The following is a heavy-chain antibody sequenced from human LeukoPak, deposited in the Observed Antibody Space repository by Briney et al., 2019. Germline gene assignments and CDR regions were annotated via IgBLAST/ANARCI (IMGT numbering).Heavy chain of an antibody. CDR3: ARGSPPYGSSVYYYYMDV. CDR1: GYTFTSYD. V-gene: IGHV1-8*01. D-gene: IGHD6-6*01. J-gene: IGHJ6*03. Sequence: ASVKVSCKASGYTFTSYDINWVRQATGQGLEWMGWMNPNSGNTGYAQKFQGRVTMTRNTSISTAYMELSSLRSEDTAVYYCARGSPPYGSSVYYYYMDVWGKGTTVTVSS. CDR2: MNPNSGNT.